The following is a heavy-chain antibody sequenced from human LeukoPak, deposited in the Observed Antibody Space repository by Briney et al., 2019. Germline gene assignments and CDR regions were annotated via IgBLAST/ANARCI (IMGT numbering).Heavy chain of an antibody. CDR2: IWYDGSNK. D-gene: IGHD2-2*01. Sequence: GGSLRLSCAASGFTFSSYGMHWVRQAPGKGLEWVAVIWYDGSNKYYADSVKGRFTISRDNSKNTLYLQMNSLRAEDTAVYYCARDIVVVPAYSFDYWGQGTLVTVSS. CDR1: GFTFSSYG. V-gene: IGHV3-33*08. CDR3: ARDIVVVPAYSFDY. J-gene: IGHJ4*02.